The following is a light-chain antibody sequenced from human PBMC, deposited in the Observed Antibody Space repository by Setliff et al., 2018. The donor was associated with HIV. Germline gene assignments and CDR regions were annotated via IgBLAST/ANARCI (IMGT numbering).Light chain of an antibody. V-gene: IGLV2-14*03. CDR3: TSYTRNTTYV. Sequence: QSVLTQPASVSGSPGQSITISCTGTSSDVGGFDYVSWYQQHPGKAPKLMIYDVTNRPSGVSNRFSASKSGNTASLTISGLQAEDGADYYCTSYTRNTTYVFGTGTKV. CDR1: SSDVGGFDY. CDR2: DVT. J-gene: IGLJ1*01.